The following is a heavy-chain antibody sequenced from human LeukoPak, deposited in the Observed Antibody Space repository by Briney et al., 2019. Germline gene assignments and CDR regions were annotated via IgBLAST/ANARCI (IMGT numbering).Heavy chain of an antibody. V-gene: IGHV1-3*04. D-gene: IGHD7-27*01. CDR2: INIGNANT. CDR1: GYTLTSYA. CDR3: AKVNGDNTFDY. J-gene: IGHJ4*02. Sequence: GASVKVSCKASGYTLTSYAMHWVRQAPGQRLEWMGWINIGNANTKYSQKFQGRVTITRDTSASIAYMELSSLRSEDTAVYYCAKVNGDNTFDYWGQGTLVTVSS.